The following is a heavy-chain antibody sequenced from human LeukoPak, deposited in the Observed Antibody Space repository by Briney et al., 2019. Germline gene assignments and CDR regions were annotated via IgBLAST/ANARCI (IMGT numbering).Heavy chain of an antibody. CDR3: ARDEDYYDSSGYYNWFDP. V-gene: IGHV1-2*02. CDR2: INPNSGGT. J-gene: IGHJ5*02. D-gene: IGHD3-22*01. Sequence: ASVKVSCKASGYTFTGYYMHWVRQVPGQGLEWMGWINPNSGGTNYAQKFQGRVTMTRDTSISTAYMDLSRLRSDDTAVYYCARDEDYYDSSGYYNWFDPWGQGTLVTVSS. CDR1: GYTFTGYY.